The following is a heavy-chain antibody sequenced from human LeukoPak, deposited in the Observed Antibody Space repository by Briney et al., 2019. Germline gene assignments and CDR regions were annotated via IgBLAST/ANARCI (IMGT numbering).Heavy chain of an antibody. D-gene: IGHD3-10*01. CDR2: ISSSSSYI. CDR3: ARDVSWFGDPL. J-gene: IGHJ4*02. V-gene: IGHV3-21*01. Sequence: GGSLRLSCAASGFTFSSYSMNWVRQAPEKGLEWVSSISSSSSYIYYADSVKGRFTISRDNAKNSLYLQMNSLRAEDTAVYYCARDVSWFGDPLWGQGTLVTVSS. CDR1: GFTFSSYS.